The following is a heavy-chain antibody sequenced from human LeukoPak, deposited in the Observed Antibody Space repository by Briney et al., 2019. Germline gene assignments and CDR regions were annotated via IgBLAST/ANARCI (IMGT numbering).Heavy chain of an antibody. CDR1: GXSFSGYY. Sequence: PSETLSLTCAVYGXSFSGYYWCWIRQPPGKGLEWIGEINHSGSTNYNPSLKSRVTISVDTSKNQFSLKLSSVTPADTAVYYCARGRYYGSGSYFPFDYWGQGTLVTVSS. V-gene: IGHV4-34*01. D-gene: IGHD3-10*01. CDR2: INHSGST. J-gene: IGHJ4*02. CDR3: ARGRYYGSGSYFPFDY.